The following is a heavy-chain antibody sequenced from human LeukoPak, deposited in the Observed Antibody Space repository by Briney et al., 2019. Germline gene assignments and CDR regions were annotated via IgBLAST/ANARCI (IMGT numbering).Heavy chain of an antibody. V-gene: IGHV4-39*01. Sequence: SETLSLTCTVSGGSISSSSYYWGWIRQPPGKGLEWIGSIYYSGSTYYNPSLKSRVTISVDTSKNQFSLKLSSVTAADTAVYYCAKFSSGWPFDFWGQGTLVTVSS. CDR1: GGSISSSSYY. CDR3: AKFSSGWPFDF. J-gene: IGHJ4*02. CDR2: IYYSGST. D-gene: IGHD6-19*01.